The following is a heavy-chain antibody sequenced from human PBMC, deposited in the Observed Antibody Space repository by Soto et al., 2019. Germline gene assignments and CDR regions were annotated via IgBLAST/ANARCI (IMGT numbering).Heavy chain of an antibody. Sequence: ASVKVSCKASGYTFTSYGISWVRQAPGQGLEWMGWISAYNGNTNYAQKLQGRVTMTTDTSTSTAYMELRSLRSDDTAVYYCARDRDIAAAGQNYYYYYYMDVWGKGTTVTVSS. V-gene: IGHV1-18*01. CDR3: ARDRDIAAAGQNYYYYYYMDV. J-gene: IGHJ6*03. D-gene: IGHD6-13*01. CDR2: ISAYNGNT. CDR1: GYTFTSYG.